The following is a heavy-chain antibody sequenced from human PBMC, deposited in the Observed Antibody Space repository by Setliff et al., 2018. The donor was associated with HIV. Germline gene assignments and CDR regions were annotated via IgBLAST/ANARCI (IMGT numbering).Heavy chain of an antibody. D-gene: IGHD1-1*01. V-gene: IGHV1-18*01. CDR2: IGTYNGDT. J-gene: IGHJ4*01. CDR1: GYTFTTSG. CDR3: ARAIQLETFDF. Sequence: ASVKVSCKASGYTFTTSGVSWFRQAPGQGLEWMGWIGTYNGDTKFAQRFQGRVTMATDTSASTAYMELRSLRSDDTAAYFCARAIQLETFDFWG.